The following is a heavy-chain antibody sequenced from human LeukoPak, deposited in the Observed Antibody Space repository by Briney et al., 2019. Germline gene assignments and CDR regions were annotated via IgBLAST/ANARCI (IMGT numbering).Heavy chain of an antibody. J-gene: IGHJ3*02. Sequence: SETLSLTCTVSGGSISSGDYYWSWIRQHPGKGLEWIGYIYYSGSTYYNPSLKSRVTISVDTSKNQFSLKLSSVTAADTAVYYCARDDHCSSTSCYHAFDIWGQGTMVTVSS. CDR1: GGSISSGDYY. D-gene: IGHD2-2*01. V-gene: IGHV4-31*03. CDR3: ARDDHCSSTSCYHAFDI. CDR2: IYYSGST.